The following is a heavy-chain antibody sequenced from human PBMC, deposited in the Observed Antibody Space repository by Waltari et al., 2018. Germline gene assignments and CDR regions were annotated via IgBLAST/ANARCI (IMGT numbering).Heavy chain of an antibody. CDR3: VRLAQRTYRSPVPERHYCYGMDV. CDR2: ISNDESSL. J-gene: IGHJ6*02. D-gene: IGHD6-19*01. CDR1: GFRFSNYW. Sequence: EEQLLESGGGLVQPGDSLRLSCAASGFRFSNYWMTWVRQAPGKGLVWVARISNDESSLTYADSVKGRFTISRDNAKNTLYLQMKRLRAEDTAVYYCVRLAQRTYRSPVPERHYCYGMDVWGQGTTVTVSS. V-gene: IGHV3-74*03.